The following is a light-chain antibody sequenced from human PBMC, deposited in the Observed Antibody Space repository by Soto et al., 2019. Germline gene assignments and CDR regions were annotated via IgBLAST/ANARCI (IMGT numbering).Light chain of an antibody. CDR2: DVN. V-gene: IGLV2-8*01. J-gene: IGLJ3*02. Sequence: QSALTQPPSASGSPGQSLTISCTGTSSDVGGYNFVSWYQQHPGKAPKLMISDVNRRPSGVPDRFSGSKSGNTASLTVSGLQAEDEADYYCSSYAGSNNGVFGGGTKLTVL. CDR3: SSYAGSNNGV. CDR1: SSDVGGYNF.